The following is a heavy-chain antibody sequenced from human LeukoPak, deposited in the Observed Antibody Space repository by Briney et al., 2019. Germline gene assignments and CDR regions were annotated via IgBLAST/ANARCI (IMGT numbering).Heavy chain of an antibody. Sequence: GGSLRLSCAAFGFTFSNYAMHWVRQAPGKGLEWVAVISYDGSNQYYADPVKGRFTISRDKSKNTLYLQTNSLTTEDTAVYYCAREMHGDLDYWGQGTLVTVSS. CDR2: ISYDGSNQ. CDR3: AREMHGDLDY. V-gene: IGHV3-30-3*01. J-gene: IGHJ4*02. D-gene: IGHD3-10*01. CDR1: GFTFSNYA.